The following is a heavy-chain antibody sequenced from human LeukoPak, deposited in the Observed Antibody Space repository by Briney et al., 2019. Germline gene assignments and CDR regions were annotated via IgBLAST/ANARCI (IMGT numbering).Heavy chain of an antibody. CDR1: GFSFSSYS. J-gene: IGHJ4*02. CDR3: ARDPDIVATINDY. D-gene: IGHD5-12*01. Sequence: GGSLRLSCAASGFSFSSYSMNWVRQAPGKGLEWVSSISSSSSYIYYVDSVKGRFTISRDNAKNSLYLQMNSLRAEDTAVYYCARDPDIVATINDYWGQGTLVTVSS. CDR2: ISSSSSYI. V-gene: IGHV3-21*01.